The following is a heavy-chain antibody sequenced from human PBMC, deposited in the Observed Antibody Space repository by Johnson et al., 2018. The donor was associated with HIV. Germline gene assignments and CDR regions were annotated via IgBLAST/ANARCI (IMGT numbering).Heavy chain of an antibody. J-gene: IGHJ3*02. CDR2: INWNGGST. V-gene: IGHV3-20*04. CDR3: ARGRPATWGSHDAFDI. CDR1: GFTFDYYG. Sequence: EVQLVESGGGLVQPGRSLRLSCAVSGFTFDYYGMSWVRQAPGKGLEWVSGINWNGGSTGYAYSVKGLFTISRDNSKNTLYLQMNSLRAEDTAVYYCARGRPATWGSHDAFDIWGQGTMVTVSS. D-gene: IGHD5-12*01.